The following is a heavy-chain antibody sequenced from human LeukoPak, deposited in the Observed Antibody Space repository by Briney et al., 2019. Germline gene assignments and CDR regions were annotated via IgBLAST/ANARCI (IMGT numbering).Heavy chain of an antibody. Sequence: SETLSLTCAVSGGSISSSNWWSWVRQPPGKGLEWIGEIYHSGSTNYNPSLKSRVTISVDTSKNQFSLKLSSVTAADTAVYYCARAIGIAARPPADYWGQGTLVTVSS. CDR1: GGSISSSNW. CDR3: ARAIGIAARPPADY. J-gene: IGHJ4*02. V-gene: IGHV4-4*02. D-gene: IGHD6-6*01. CDR2: IYHSGST.